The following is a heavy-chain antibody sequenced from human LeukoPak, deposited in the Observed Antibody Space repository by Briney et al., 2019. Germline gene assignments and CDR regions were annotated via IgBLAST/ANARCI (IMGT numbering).Heavy chain of an antibody. V-gene: IGHV3-30-3*01. CDR1: GFTFSSFA. J-gene: IGHJ2*01. CDR2: ISYDGSSK. CDR3: ARDPGGGASYWYFDL. D-gene: IGHD3-10*01. Sequence: GGSLRLSCAASGFTFSSFAMRWVRQAPGKGLEWVAVISYDGSSKYCADSVKGRFTMSRDNSKNTLYLQMNSLRVEDTAFYYCARDPGGGASYWYFDLWGRGTLVTVSS.